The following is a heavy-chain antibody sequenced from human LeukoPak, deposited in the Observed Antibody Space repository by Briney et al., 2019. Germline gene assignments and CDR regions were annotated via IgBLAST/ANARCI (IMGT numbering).Heavy chain of an antibody. CDR1: GGSINTYY. D-gene: IGHD5-18*01. CDR2: VHYNGRT. V-gene: IGHV4-59*08. J-gene: IGHJ4*02. Sequence: SETLSLTCTVSGGSINTYYWSWIRQPPGKGLEWIGYVHYNGRTNSNPSLKSRVTMSVDTSNNQFSLKVSSVTAADTAVYYCARYGYSYGLDYWGQGTLVTVSS. CDR3: ARYGYSYGLDY.